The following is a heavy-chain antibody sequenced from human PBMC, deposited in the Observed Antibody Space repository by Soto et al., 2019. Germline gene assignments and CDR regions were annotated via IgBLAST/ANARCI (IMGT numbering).Heavy chain of an antibody. D-gene: IGHD3-22*01. CDR2: IYYSGST. V-gene: IGHV4-39*01. CDR1: GGSISSISYY. J-gene: IGHJ4*02. CDR3: AILHYCDSRGYIGY. Sequence: SETLSLTCTVSGGSISSISYYWGWIRQPPGKGLEWIGSIYYSGSTYYNPSLKSRVTISVDTSKNQFSLKLSSVTAADTAVYYCAILHYCDSRGYIGYSGPGTLRTVS.